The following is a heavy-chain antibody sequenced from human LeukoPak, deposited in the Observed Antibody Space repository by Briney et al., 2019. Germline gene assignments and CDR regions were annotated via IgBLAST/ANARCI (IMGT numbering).Heavy chain of an antibody. CDR3: ARDPRERGYYNHFDY. V-gene: IGHV4-4*02. CDR1: GGSISSSDW. D-gene: IGHD3-3*01. CDR2: IYHSGST. J-gene: IGHJ4*02. Sequence: PSGTLSLTCAVSGGSISSSDWWSWVRQPPGKGLEWIGEIYHSGSTNYTPSLKSRVTISVDKSKNQLSLKLSSVTAADTAVYYCARDPRERGYYNHFDYWGQGTRVTVSS.